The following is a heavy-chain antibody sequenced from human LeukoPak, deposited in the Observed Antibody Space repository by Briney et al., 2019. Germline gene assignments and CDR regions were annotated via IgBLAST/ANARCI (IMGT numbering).Heavy chain of an antibody. Sequence: GRSLGLSCAASGFTFSSYGMHWVRQAPGKGLEWVAVISYDGSNKYYADSVKGRFTISRDNSKNTLYLQMNSLRAEDTAVYYCAKTPAFRWFGEYGMDVWGQGTTVTVSS. D-gene: IGHD3-10*01. J-gene: IGHJ6*02. CDR3: AKTPAFRWFGEYGMDV. V-gene: IGHV3-30*18. CDR2: ISYDGSNK. CDR1: GFTFSSYG.